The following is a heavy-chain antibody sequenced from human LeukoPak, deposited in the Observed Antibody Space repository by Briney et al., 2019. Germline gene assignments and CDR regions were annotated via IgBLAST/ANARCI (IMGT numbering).Heavy chain of an antibody. CDR3: ATTPGAYYYYHMDV. Sequence: GGSLRLSCAASGFTFSTYVMTWVRQAPGKGLEWVSAILGSGGGTYYTDSVKGRFTISRDNSKNTLYLQMNSLRAEDTAVYYCATTPGAYYYYHMDVWGQGTTVTVSS. CDR2: ILGSGGGT. D-gene: IGHD3-10*01. CDR1: GFTFSTYV. J-gene: IGHJ6*02. V-gene: IGHV3-23*01.